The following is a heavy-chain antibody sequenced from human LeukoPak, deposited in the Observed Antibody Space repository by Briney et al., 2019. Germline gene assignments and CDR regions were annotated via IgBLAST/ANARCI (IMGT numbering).Heavy chain of an antibody. D-gene: IGHD2-2*01. V-gene: IGHV3-30-3*01. Sequence: PGRSLRLSCAASGFTFSSYAMHWVRQAPGKGLEWVAVISYDGSNKYYADSVKGRFTVSRDNSKNTLYLQMNSLRAEDTAVYYCARVPEVVEHCSSTSCRPLYWYFDLWGRGTLVTVSS. CDR1: GFTFSSYA. J-gene: IGHJ2*01. CDR3: ARVPEVVEHCSSTSCRPLYWYFDL. CDR2: ISYDGSNK.